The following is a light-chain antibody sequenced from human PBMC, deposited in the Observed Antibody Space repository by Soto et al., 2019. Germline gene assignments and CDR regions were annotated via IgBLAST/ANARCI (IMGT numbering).Light chain of an antibody. CDR2: KAS. CDR3: QHYDSYSSIT. V-gene: IGKV1-5*03. J-gene: IGKJ5*01. Sequence: DIQMTQSPSTLSASVGDRVTITCRASQSISSWLAWYQQKPGKAPNLLIYKASTLETGGPPRFSGSGSATEFSLTISSLQPDDFAAYYCQHYDSYSSITFGQGTRLGIK. CDR1: QSISSW.